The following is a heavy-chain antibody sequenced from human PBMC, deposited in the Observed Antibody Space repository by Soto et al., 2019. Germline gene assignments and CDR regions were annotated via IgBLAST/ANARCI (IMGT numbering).Heavy chain of an antibody. CDR1: GFTFSSYW. Sequence: GGSLRLSCAASGFTFSSYWMSWVRQAPGKGLEWVANIKQDGSEKYYVDSVKGRFTISRDNAKNSLYLQMNSLRAEDTAVYYCARGPSITIFGVASWFDPWGQGTLVTVSS. D-gene: IGHD3-3*01. CDR3: ARGPSITIFGVASWFDP. V-gene: IGHV3-7*01. CDR2: IKQDGSEK. J-gene: IGHJ5*02.